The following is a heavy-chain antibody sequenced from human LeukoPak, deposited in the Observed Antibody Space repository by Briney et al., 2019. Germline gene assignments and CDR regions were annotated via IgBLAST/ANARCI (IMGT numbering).Heavy chain of an antibody. J-gene: IGHJ3*02. D-gene: IGHD2-2*01. V-gene: IGHV5-51*01. CDR1: GYSFTSYW. CDR2: ICPGDSDT. CDR3: ARHGEDCSSTSCSEGAFDI. Sequence: PGESLKISCKGSGYSFTSYWIGWVRQMPGKGLEGMGIICPGDSDTRYSPSFQGQVTISADKSISTAYLQWSSLKASDTAMYYCARHGEDCSSTSCSEGAFDIWGQGTMVTVSS.